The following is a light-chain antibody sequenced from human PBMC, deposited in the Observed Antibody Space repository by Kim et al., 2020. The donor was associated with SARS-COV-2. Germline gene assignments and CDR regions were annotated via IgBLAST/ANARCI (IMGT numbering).Light chain of an antibody. CDR1: QRVSRY. Sequence: LAAGARRTLTTRGSQRVSRYSAWYQKKPGQAPTLMILDASNRATVIPDRFRGSEPGTDCILTTTRIEPEDFAVYYCRPRRNWPLGFGGGTKVDI. V-gene: IGKV3-11*01. J-gene: IGKJ4*01. CDR3: RPRRNWPLG. CDR2: DAS.